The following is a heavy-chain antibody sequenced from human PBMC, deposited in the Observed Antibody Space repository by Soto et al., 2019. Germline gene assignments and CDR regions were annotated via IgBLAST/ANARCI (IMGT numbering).Heavy chain of an antibody. V-gene: IGHV3-11*04. Sequence: GGSLRLSCAASGFTFSDYYMSWIRQAPGKGLEWVSYISNSGSTIFYADSVRGRFTISRDSAKNSLYLQMNSLRAEETAVYYCCIMYFFFWSGYYSHNYYMDVWGKGTTVTVSS. CDR2: ISNSGSTI. CDR3: CIMYFFFWSGYYSHNYYMDV. D-gene: IGHD3-3*01. J-gene: IGHJ6*03. CDR1: GFTFSDYY.